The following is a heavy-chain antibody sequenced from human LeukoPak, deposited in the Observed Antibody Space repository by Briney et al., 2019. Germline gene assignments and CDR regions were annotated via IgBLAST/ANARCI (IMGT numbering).Heavy chain of an antibody. CDR2: IYYSGST. V-gene: IGHV4-59*01. Sequence: SETLSLTCTVSGGSISSYYWSWIRQPPGKGLEWIGYIYYSGSTNYNPSLKSRVTISVDTSKNQFSLKLSSVTAADTAVYYCARVVGYSHGYAGDYYYYGMDVWGQGTTVTVSS. CDR1: GGSISSYY. D-gene: IGHD5-18*01. J-gene: IGHJ6*02. CDR3: ARVVGYSHGYAGDYYYYGMDV.